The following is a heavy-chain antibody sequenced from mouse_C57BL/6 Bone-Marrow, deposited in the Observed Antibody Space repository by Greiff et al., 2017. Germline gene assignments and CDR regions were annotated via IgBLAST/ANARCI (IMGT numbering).Heavy chain of an antibody. J-gene: IGHJ4*01. Sequence: QVQLQQSGAELVRPGTSVKMSCKASGYTFTNYWIGWAKQRPGHGLEWIGDIYPGGGYTNYNEKLKGKATLSADKSSSTAYMQFSSLTSEDSAIYYCAKHSNYGYAMDYWGQGTSVTVSS. D-gene: IGHD2-5*01. CDR1: GYTFTNYW. CDR2: IYPGGGYT. V-gene: IGHV1-63*01. CDR3: AKHSNYGYAMDY.